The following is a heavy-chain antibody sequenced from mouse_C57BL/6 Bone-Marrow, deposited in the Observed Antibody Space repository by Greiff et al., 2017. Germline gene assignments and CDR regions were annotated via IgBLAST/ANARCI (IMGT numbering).Heavy chain of an antibody. CDR1: GYTFTGYW. CDR3: ARRGFYYCVSSYCFDY. Sequence: QVQLQQSGAELMKPGASVTLSCKATGYTFTGYWIEWVKQRPGHGLEWIGEILPGSGSTNYNEKFKGKATFTADTSSNTAYMLLSSLTTEDSAIYYCARRGFYYCVSSYCFDYWGQGTTLTVSS. V-gene: IGHV1-9*01. CDR2: ILPGSGST. J-gene: IGHJ2*01. D-gene: IGHD1-1*01.